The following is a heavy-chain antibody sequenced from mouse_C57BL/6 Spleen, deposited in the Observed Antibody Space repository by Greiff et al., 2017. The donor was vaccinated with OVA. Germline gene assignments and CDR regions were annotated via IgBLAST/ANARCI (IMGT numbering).Heavy chain of an antibody. J-gene: IGHJ4*01. CDR1: GYSFTDYN. CDR2: INPNYGTT. D-gene: IGHD2-5*01. CDR3: ARSRTYYSNYYAMDY. Sequence: VQLKESGPELVKPGASVKISCKASGYSFTDYNMNWVKQSNGKSLEWIGVINPNYGTTSYNQKFKGKATLTVDQSSSTAYMQLNSLTSEDSAVYYCARSRTYYSNYYAMDYWGQGTSVTVSS. V-gene: IGHV1-39*01.